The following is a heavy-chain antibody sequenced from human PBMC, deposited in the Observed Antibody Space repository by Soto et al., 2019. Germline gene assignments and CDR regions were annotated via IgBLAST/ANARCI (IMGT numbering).Heavy chain of an antibody. J-gene: IGHJ5*02. D-gene: IGHD4-17*01. V-gene: IGHV4-4*07. CDR1: GGSISNYY. CDR3: ARDENGDNGRAFDP. Sequence: SETLSLTCSVSGGSISNYYWSWIRQPAGKGLEWTGRIYTSGNTNYNPSLKGRVTMSVDMSKNQFSLKLSSVAAADTAVYYCARDENGDNGRAFDPWGQGTQVPVSS. CDR2: IYTSGNT.